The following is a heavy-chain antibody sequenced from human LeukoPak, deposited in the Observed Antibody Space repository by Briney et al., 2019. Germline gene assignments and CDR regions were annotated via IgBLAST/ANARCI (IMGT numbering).Heavy chain of an antibody. CDR1: GYTFTGYY. Sequence: GASVKVSCKASGYTFTGYYMHWVRQAPGQGLEWMGWINPNSGGTNYAQKFQGRVTMTRDTSISTAYMELSRLRSDGTAVYYCARDPDLVLHPRYYFDYWGQGTLVTVSS. V-gene: IGHV1-2*02. CDR2: INPNSGGT. D-gene: IGHD3-10*01. J-gene: IGHJ4*02. CDR3: ARDPDLVLHPRYYFDY.